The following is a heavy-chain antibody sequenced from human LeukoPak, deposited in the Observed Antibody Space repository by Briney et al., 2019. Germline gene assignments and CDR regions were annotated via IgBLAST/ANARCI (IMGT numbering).Heavy chain of an antibody. D-gene: IGHD3-10*01. J-gene: IGHJ6*02. V-gene: IGHV3-48*03. CDR1: GFSVNYYE. Sequence: GGPLRLSCVACGFSVNYYEMHGLRQAPGKGLNCGSHISSSGSSFYYADSVRGRFTISRDGAKNSLYLEMNSLRAEDTALYYCARGPSRGVINDYFYGIDVWGQGTTVTVSS. CDR3: ARGPSRGVINDYFYGIDV. CDR2: ISSSGSSF.